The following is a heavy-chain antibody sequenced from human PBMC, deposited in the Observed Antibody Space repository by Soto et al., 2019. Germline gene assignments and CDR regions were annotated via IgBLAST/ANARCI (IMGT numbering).Heavy chain of an antibody. J-gene: IGHJ4*02. CDR2: IIPIFGTA. V-gene: IGHV1-69*12. CDR3: ARGPEDGYNLYYFDY. D-gene: IGHD5-12*01. CDR1: GGTFSSYA. Sequence: QVQLVQSGAEVKKPGSSVKVSCKASGGTFSSYAISWVRQAPGQGLEWMGGIIPIFGTANYAQKFQGRVTIXADASXXTAYMELSSLRSEDTAVYYCARGPEDGYNLYYFDYWGQGTLVTVSS.